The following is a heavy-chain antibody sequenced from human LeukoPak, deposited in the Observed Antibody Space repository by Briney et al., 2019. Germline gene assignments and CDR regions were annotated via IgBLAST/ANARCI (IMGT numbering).Heavy chain of an antibody. CDR3: AKRAQENAFDI. V-gene: IGHV3-53*01. CDR2: LYSGGNT. Sequence: PGGSLRLSCEASGFTVSSNGMNWVRQVPGKGLEWVSLLYSGGNTYYADSVKGRFTISRDNSKNTLYLQMNSLRAEDTAVYYCAKRAQENAFDIWGQGTMVTVSS. J-gene: IGHJ3*02. CDR1: GFTVSSNG.